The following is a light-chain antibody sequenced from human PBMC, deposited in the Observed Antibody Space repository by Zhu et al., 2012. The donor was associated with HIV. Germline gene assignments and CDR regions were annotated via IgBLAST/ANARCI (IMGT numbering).Light chain of an antibody. J-gene: IGKJ2*01. CDR1: QTFSRY. CDR2: AAS. V-gene: IGKV1-39*01. CDR3: QQSFSTPYT. Sequence: DIQMTQSPSSLSASVGDRVTITCRSSQTFSRYLNWFQQKAGKAPKVLIFAASTLQSGVPSRFSGSGSGTDFTLTISSLQPEDVGTYYRQQSFSTPYTFGQGTKVEIK.